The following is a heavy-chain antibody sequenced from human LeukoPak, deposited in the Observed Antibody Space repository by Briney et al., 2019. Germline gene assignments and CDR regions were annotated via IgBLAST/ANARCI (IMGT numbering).Heavy chain of an antibody. V-gene: IGHV3-33*01. Sequence: PGRSLRLSCAASEFTSSSYGMHWVRQAPGLGLEWVALIRYDGTNTYYADSVKGRFTVSRDNSKNTLYLQMNSLRAEDTAVYYCARDRDGMDVWGQGTTVTVSS. CDR2: IRYDGTNT. J-gene: IGHJ6*02. CDR1: EFTSSSYG. CDR3: ARDRDGMDV.